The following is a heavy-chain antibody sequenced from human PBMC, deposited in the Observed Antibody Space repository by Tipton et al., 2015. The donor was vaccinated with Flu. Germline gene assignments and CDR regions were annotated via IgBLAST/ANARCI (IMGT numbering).Heavy chain of an antibody. V-gene: IGHV4-38-2*01. J-gene: IGHJ5*02. CDR2: IFHTGSM. D-gene: IGHD3-10*01. Sequence: TLSLTCVVSGDSIRGPYYWAWVRQPPGKALEWLGNIFHTGSMYYNPSLGRRLALSVDRSKNQFSLKLTSVTAANTAVYFCARRDFSNYVSEPKNWFDAWGPGVLVSVSS. CDR1: GDSIRGPYY. CDR3: ARRDFSNYVSEPKNWFDA.